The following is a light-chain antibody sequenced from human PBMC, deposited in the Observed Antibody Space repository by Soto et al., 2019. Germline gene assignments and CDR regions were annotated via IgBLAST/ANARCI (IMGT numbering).Light chain of an antibody. V-gene: IGKV3-15*01. CDR2: GAS. Sequence: EIVMTQSPATLSVSPGERATLSCRVSQSVSSNLAWYQQKPGQAPRFLIYGASTRATGIPARFSGSGSGTEFTLTISSLQSEDFAVYYCQQYNNWPRTFGQGTKVEIK. CDR3: QQYNNWPRT. CDR1: QSVSSN. J-gene: IGKJ1*01.